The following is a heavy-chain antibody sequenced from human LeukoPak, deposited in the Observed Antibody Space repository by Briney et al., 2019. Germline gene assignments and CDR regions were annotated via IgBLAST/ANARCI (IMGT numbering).Heavy chain of an antibody. CDR1: GFTFSTYS. CDR3: ARDGLRYCTNGVCSDAFDI. Sequence: SGGSLRLSCAASGFTFSTYSMNWVRQAPGKGLEWVSSISSSSSYIYYADSVKGRFTISRDNAKNSLYLQMNSLRAEDTAVYYCARDGLRYCTNGVCSDAFDIWGQGTMVTVSS. CDR2: ISSSSSYI. J-gene: IGHJ3*02. V-gene: IGHV3-21*01. D-gene: IGHD2-8*01.